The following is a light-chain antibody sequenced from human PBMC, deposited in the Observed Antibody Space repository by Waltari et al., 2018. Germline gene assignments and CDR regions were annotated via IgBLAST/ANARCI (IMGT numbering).Light chain of an antibody. J-gene: IGKJ4*01. CDR3: QHRSVWPLT. CDR1: QSVRSY. CDR2: DAS. Sequence: QSPATLSLFPGERATLSCRASQSVRSYLAWYQQKPGQAPRLLIYDASNRATGIPVRFSGSGSGTDFTLTISSLEPEDFAVYYCQHRSVWPLTFGGGTKV. V-gene: IGKV3-11*01.